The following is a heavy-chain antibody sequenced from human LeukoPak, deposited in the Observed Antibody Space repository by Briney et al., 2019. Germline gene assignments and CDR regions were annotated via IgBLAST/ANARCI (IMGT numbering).Heavy chain of an antibody. V-gene: IGHV4-4*09. CDR3: ARFSDGGYYYYYMDV. CDR2: IYTSGST. J-gene: IGHJ6*03. CDR1: GGSISSYY. D-gene: IGHD3-10*01. Sequence: SETLSLTCTVSGGSISSYYWSWIRQPPGKGLERIGYIYTSGSTNYNPSLKSRVTISVDTSKKQFSLKLSSVTAADTAVYYCARFSDGGYYYYYMDVWGKGTTVTVSS.